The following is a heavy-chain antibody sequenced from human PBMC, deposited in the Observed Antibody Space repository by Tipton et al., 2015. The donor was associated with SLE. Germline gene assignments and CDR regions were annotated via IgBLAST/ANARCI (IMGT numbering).Heavy chain of an antibody. V-gene: IGHV3-33*08. J-gene: IGHJ4*02. CDR3: ASSLPYGGLFDY. D-gene: IGHD2-2*02. CDR1: GFTFSSYG. CDR2: IWYDGSNK. Sequence: RSLRLSCAASGFTFSSYGMHWVRQAPGKGLEWVAVIWYDGSNKYYADSVKGRFTISRDNSKNTLYLQMNSLRAEDTAVYYCASSLPYGGLFDYWGQGTLVTVSS.